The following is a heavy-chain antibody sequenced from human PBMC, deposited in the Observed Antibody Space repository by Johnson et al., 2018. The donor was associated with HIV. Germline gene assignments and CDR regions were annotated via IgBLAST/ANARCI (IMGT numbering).Heavy chain of an antibody. CDR1: GFTFSSYA. Sequence: VQLVESGGGLVKPGGSLRLSCAASGFTFSSYAMHWVRQAPGKGLEWVSVIYSAGSTNYADSVTGRFTISRDNSNNTLYLLMNSLRAEDMDVYYCARGSWELSEDAFHIWGQGTIVTVSS. J-gene: IGHJ3*02. V-gene: IGHV3-66*01. CDR3: ARGSWELSEDAFHI. D-gene: IGHD1-26*01. CDR2: IYSAGST.